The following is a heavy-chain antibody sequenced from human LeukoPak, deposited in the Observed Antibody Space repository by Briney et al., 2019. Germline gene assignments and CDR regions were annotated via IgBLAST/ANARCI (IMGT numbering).Heavy chain of an antibody. CDR2: ISSSGSII. Sequence: GGSLRLSCAASGFTFRSCELSWVRQAPAKGLEWVSYISSSGSIIYYADSVKGRFTIPRDSAKNSLCLQMNSLRAEDTAVYFCARDMGRAWYGPPDYWGQGTLVTVSS. CDR3: ARDMGRAWYGPPDY. J-gene: IGHJ4*02. V-gene: IGHV3-48*03. D-gene: IGHD6-13*01. CDR1: GFTFRSCE.